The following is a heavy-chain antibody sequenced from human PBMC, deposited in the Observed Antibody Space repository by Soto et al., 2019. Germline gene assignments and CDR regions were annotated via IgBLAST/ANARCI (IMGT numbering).Heavy chain of an antibody. CDR2: ISYDGSNK. CDR1: GFTFSSYG. D-gene: IGHD4-17*01. J-gene: IGHJ4*02. Sequence: VQLVESGGGLVQPGESLRLSCAASGFTFSSYGMHWVRQAPGKGLEWVAVISYDGSNKYYADSVKGRFTISRDNSKNTLYLQMNSLRAEDTAVYYCAKDSYYGEPDYWGQGTLVTVSS. CDR3: AKDSYYGEPDY. V-gene: IGHV3-30*18.